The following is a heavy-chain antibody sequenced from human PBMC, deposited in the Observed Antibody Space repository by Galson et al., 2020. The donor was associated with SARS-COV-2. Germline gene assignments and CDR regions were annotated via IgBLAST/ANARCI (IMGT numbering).Heavy chain of an antibody. CDR2: INPNSGDT. CDR3: ARGPELVWFGERDY. J-gene: IGHJ4*02. D-gene: IGHD3-10*01. Sequence: GESLKISCKASGYTFTGYYMHWVRQAPGQGLKWMGRINPNSGDTDYAQKFQGRVTMTRDTSINTAYMELNRLRSDDTAVYYCARGPELVWFGERDYWGQGTLVTVSS. V-gene: IGHV1-2*06. CDR1: GYTFTGYY.